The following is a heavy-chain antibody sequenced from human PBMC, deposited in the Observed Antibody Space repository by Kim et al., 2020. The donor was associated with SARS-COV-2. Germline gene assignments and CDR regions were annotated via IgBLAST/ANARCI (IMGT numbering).Heavy chain of an antibody. CDR3: ARGLDILTGPIDL. CDR1: GFTFKEYG. V-gene: IGHV3-20*04. J-gene: IGHJ5*02. Sequence: GGSLRLSCGTSGFTFKEYGMTWVRQVPGEGLECVAAITWNGGVTGYADSVKGRFIISRDNANNFLYLQMNSLRVEDTAFYYCARGLDILTGPIDLWGQGTLVTVSS. CDR2: ITWNGGVT. D-gene: IGHD3-9*01.